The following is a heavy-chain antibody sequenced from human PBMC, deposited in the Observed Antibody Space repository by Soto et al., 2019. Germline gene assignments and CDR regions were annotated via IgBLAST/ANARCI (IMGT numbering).Heavy chain of an antibody. Sequence: QVQLVESGGGVVQPGRSLRLSCAASGFTFSSYGMHWVRQAPGKGLEWVAVISYDGSNKYYADSVKGRFTISRDNSKNTRYLQMNSLRAEDTAVYYCAKDSITMIVVVITRSVHGYFDLWGRGALVTVSS. D-gene: IGHD3-22*01. J-gene: IGHJ2*01. CDR1: GFTFSSYG. CDR3: AKDSITMIVVVITRSVHGYFDL. V-gene: IGHV3-30*18. CDR2: ISYDGSNK.